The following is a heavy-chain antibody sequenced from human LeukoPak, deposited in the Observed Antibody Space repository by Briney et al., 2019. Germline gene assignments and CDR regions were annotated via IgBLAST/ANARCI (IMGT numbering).Heavy chain of an antibody. D-gene: IGHD1-14*01. V-gene: IGHV4-61*02. J-gene: IGHJ4*02. CDR2: IYPSGST. CDR1: GGSISSGRYY. CDR3: AREAPHHRMEPPPDY. Sequence: SQTLPLTCTVSGGSISSGRYYWSWIRQPAGKGLEWIGRIYPSGSTDYNPSLKSRVTISVDTSKNQFSLKLSSVPAADTAVYYCAREAPHHRMEPPPDYWGQGTLVTVSS.